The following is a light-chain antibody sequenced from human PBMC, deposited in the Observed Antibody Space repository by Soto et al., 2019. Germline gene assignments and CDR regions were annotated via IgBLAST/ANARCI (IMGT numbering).Light chain of an antibody. V-gene: IGLV2-14*03. CDR3: LSHTTRRIDV. J-gene: IGLJ1*01. CDR1: NSDIGAYDY. CDR2: NVN. Sequence: QSVLTQPPSASGSPGQSVTISCSGTNSDIGAYDYVSWYQQHPGKPPKLIIYNVNNRPSGVSFRFSGSKSANTASLTISGLQTEDEADYYCLSHTTRRIDVFGPGTKLTVL.